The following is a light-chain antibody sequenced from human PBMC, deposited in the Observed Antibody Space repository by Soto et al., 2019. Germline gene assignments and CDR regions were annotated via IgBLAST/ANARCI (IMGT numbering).Light chain of an antibody. CDR2: YDD. V-gene: IGLV1-36*01. Sequence: QSVLTQPPSVSEAPRQRVTISCSGSSSNIGNNAVNWYQQLPGKAPKLLIYYDDLLPSGVSDRFSGSKSGTSASLAISGLQSEDEADYYCAAWDDSLNASYVFGNGTKLTVL. CDR3: AAWDDSLNASYV. J-gene: IGLJ1*01. CDR1: SSNIGNNA.